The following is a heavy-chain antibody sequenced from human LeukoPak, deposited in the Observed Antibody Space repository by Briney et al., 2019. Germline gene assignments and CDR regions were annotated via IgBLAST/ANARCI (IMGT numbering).Heavy chain of an antibody. D-gene: IGHD6-13*01. CDR2: ISSSSRTI. Sequence: GGSLRLSCAASGFTFSSYNMNWVRQAPGKGLEWVSYISSSSRTIYYADSVKGRFTISGDNAKNSLYLQMNSLRDEDTAVYYCARELAADPGPVDYWGQGTLVTVSS. CDR1: GFTFSSYN. V-gene: IGHV3-48*02. J-gene: IGHJ4*02. CDR3: ARELAADPGPVDY.